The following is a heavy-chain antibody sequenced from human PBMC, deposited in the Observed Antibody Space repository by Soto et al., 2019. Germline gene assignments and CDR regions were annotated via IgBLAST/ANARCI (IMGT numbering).Heavy chain of an antibody. J-gene: IGHJ6*02. Sequence: QVQLVESGGGVVQPGRSLRLSCAASGFTFSSYAMHWVRQAPGKGLEWVAVISYDGSNKYYADSVKGRFTISRDNSKNTLYLQMNSLRAEDTAVYYCARVGPATGITYYYYGMDVWGQGTTVTVSS. V-gene: IGHV3-30-3*01. CDR1: GFTFSSYA. D-gene: IGHD1-20*01. CDR3: ARVGPATGITYYYYGMDV. CDR2: ISYDGSNK.